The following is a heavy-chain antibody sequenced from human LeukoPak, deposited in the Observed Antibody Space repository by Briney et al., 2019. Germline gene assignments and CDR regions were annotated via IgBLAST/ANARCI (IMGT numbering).Heavy chain of an antibody. D-gene: IGHD3-10*01. V-gene: IGHV3-30*03. Sequence: PGKSLRLSCEASGFIFSNYAMNWVRQAPGKGLEWVAIITADGSIDVYGDSVKGRFTISRYNYKSTLFLQMNNERANDTGVYYCATDVWFGVGLDLWGGGPLDTVSS. J-gene: IGHJ4*02. CDR2: ITADGSID. CDR3: ATDVWFGVGLDL. CDR1: GFIFSNYA.